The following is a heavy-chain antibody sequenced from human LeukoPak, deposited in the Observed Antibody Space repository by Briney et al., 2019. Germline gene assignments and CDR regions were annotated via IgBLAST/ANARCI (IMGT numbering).Heavy chain of an antibody. CDR2: ISSTGVI. V-gene: IGHV3-69-1*01. Sequence: GGSLRLSCAASGFTFSDYPMTWVRQTPGKGLEWVSYISSTGVIYYADSVRGRFNISRDNAMNSVYMQMNSLRAEDTALYYCARDHNWGFDYWGRGTLVTVSS. CDR3: ARDHNWGFDY. J-gene: IGHJ4*02. CDR1: GFTFSDYP. D-gene: IGHD7-27*01.